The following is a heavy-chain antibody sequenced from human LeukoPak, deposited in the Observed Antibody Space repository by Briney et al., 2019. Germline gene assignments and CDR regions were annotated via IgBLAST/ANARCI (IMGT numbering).Heavy chain of an antibody. CDR1: GFTFSGYE. J-gene: IGHJ6*04. V-gene: IGHV3-48*03. CDR3: AELGITMIGGV. CDR2: ISSSGSTI. D-gene: IGHD3-10*02. Sequence: GGSRRFSCAASGFTFSGYEINWFPKAPGKGLEWVSYISSSGSTIYYADSVTGRFTISRDNAKNSLYLQMNSLRAEDTAVYYCAELGITMIGGVWGKGTTVTISS.